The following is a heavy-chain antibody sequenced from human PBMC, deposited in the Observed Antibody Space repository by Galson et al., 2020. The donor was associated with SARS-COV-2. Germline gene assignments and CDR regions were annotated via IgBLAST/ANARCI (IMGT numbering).Heavy chain of an antibody. CDR2: INTTPDGGTT. CDR3: TTRPYYDSSGAVDY. D-gene: IGHD3-22*01. V-gene: IGHV3-15*01. Sequence: GGSLRLSCAASGFTFSNAWLSWVRPAPVTGLAWVGRINTTPDGGTTDYAAPVKGRFTISRDDSETTLHLQMNSLKTEDTAVYYCTTRPYYDSSGAVDYWGQGTLVTVSS. CDR1: GFTFSNAW. J-gene: IGHJ4*02.